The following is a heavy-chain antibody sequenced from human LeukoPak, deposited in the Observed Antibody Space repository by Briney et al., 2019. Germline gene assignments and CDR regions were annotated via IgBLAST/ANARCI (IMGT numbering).Heavy chain of an antibody. CDR2: IYSGGST. CDR3: AREDWGTYYFDY. CDR1: GFTVSSNY. V-gene: IGHV3-53*01. D-gene: IGHD7-27*01. J-gene: IGHJ4*02. Sequence: PGGSLRLSCAASGFTVSSNYMSWVRQAPGKGLEWVSVIYSGGSTYYADSVKGRFTISRDNSKNTLYLQMNSLRAEDTAVYYCAREDWGTYYFDYWGQGTLVTVSS.